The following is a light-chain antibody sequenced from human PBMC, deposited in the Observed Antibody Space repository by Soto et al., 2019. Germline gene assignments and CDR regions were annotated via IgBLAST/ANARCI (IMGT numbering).Light chain of an antibody. Sequence: DIQMTQSPSTLSASVGDSVTITCRASQNIRNWLAWYQQKPGKAPKLLIFAASSLQSGVPSRFSGSRSGPDFTLTISSLQPEDFATYYCQQSYSSPPTFGQGTKVDI. J-gene: IGKJ1*01. CDR3: QQSYSSPPT. CDR2: AAS. CDR1: QNIRNW. V-gene: IGKV1-39*01.